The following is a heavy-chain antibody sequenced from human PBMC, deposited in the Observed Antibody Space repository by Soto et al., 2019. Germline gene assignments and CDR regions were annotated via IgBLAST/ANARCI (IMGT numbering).Heavy chain of an antibody. CDR3: ARARITMIVVVPFDP. Sequence: ASVKVSCKASGYTFTSYAMHWVRQAPGQRLEWMGWINAGNGNTKYSQKFQGRVTITRDTSASTAYMELSSLRSEDTAVYYCARARITMIVVVPFDPWGQGTLVTGSS. V-gene: IGHV1-3*01. CDR2: INAGNGNT. D-gene: IGHD3-22*01. CDR1: GYTFTSYA. J-gene: IGHJ5*02.